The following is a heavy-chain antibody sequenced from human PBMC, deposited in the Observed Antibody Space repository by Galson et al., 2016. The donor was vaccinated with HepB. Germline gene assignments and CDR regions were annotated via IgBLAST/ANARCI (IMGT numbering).Heavy chain of an antibody. CDR2: ISGGNT. CDR1: GFTFSTYA. V-gene: IGHV3-23*01. CDR3: ARDTKGRVEVVVAANYYYYYGMDV. D-gene: IGHD2-15*01. Sequence: SLRLSCAASGFTFSTYAMSWVRQAPGKGLEWVSLISGGNTYYADSVGGRFTSSRDNSKNTLYLQMNSLRAEDTAVYYCARDTKGRVEVVVAANYYYYYGMDVWGQGTLVTVSS. J-gene: IGHJ6*02.